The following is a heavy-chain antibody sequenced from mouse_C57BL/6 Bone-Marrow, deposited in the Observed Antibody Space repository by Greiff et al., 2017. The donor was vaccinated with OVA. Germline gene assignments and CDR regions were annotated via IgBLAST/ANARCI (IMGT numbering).Heavy chain of an antibody. Sequence: VQLVESGAELARPGASVKLSCKASGYTFTSYGISWVKQRTGQGLEWIGEIYPRSGNTYYNEKFKGKATLTADKSSSTAYMELRSLTSEDSAVYFCARDSNYLYYFDYWGQGTTLTVSS. CDR3: ARDSNYLYYFDY. D-gene: IGHD2-5*01. CDR2: IYPRSGNT. J-gene: IGHJ2*01. CDR1: GYTFTSYG. V-gene: IGHV1-81*01.